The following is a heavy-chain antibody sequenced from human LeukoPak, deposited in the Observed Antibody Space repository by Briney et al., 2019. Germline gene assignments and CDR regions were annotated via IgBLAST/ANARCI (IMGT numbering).Heavy chain of an antibody. D-gene: IGHD6-19*01. J-gene: IGHJ4*02. V-gene: IGHV3-21*01. CDR1: GFTFSSYS. Sequence: GGSLRLSCAASGFTFSSYSMNWVRQAPGKGLEWVSSISSSSNYIYYADSVKGRFTISRDNAKNSLYLQMNSLGPEDTAVYYCARGKEPVAGSLSHFDYWGQGTLVTVSS. CDR2: ISSSSNYI. CDR3: ARGKEPVAGSLSHFDY.